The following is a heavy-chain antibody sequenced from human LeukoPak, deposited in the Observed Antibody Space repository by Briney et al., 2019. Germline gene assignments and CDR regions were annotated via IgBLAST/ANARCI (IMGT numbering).Heavy chain of an antibody. CDR2: IRYDGSDK. V-gene: IGHV3-30*02. CDR1: GFTFSSYG. CDR3: ANLPIRGSGSYYTDY. J-gene: IGHJ4*02. Sequence: HPGGSLILSCAAPGFTFSSYGMHRVRQAPGKGLEWVAFIRYDGSDKYYADSVKGRFTISRDNSKNTLYLQMNSLRAEDTAAYYCANLPIRGSGSYYTDYWGQGTLVTVSS. D-gene: IGHD3-10*01.